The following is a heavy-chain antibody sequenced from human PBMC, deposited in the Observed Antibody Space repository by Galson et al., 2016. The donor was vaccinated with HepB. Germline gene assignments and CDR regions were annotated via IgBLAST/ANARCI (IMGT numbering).Heavy chain of an antibody. CDR3: ARDKEYELLCPVS. D-gene: IGHD2-2*01. Sequence: SLRLSCAASGFTFSHYTMRWVRQAPGKGLEWVAVISYDGSNEYYTDSVKGRFTISRDNSKNTLYLQMNSLRAEDTAVYYCARDKEYELLCPVSWGQGTLVTVPS. CDR1: GFTFSHYT. V-gene: IGHV3-30-3*01. J-gene: IGHJ5*02. CDR2: ISYDGSNE.